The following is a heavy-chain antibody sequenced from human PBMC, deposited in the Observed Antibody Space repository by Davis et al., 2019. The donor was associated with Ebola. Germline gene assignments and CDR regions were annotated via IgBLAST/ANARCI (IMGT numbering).Heavy chain of an antibody. D-gene: IGHD2-15*01. CDR1: GFAFDDYA. CDR2: ISWNSDTI. V-gene: IGHV3-9*01. CDR3: ARARWWQRRYYFDY. Sequence: SLKISCAASGFAFDDYAMHWVRQAPGKGLEWVSGISWNSDTIGYADSVKGRFTISRDNAKKSLYLQMNSLRAEDTAVYYCARARWWQRRYYFDYWGQGTLVTVSS. J-gene: IGHJ4*02.